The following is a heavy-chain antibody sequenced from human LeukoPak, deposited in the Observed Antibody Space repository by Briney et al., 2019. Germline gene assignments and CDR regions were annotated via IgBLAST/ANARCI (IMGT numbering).Heavy chain of an antibody. D-gene: IGHD6-19*01. Sequence: ASVKVSCKASGYTFTSYGISWVRQAPGQGLEWMGWIISYNGNTNYAQKLQGRVTMTTDTSTSTAYMELRSLRSDDTAVYYCARDLTMGYSSGRYSWGTGSSNDYWGQGTLVTVSS. V-gene: IGHV1-18*01. CDR1: GYTFTSYG. CDR2: IISYNGNT. CDR3: ARDLTMGYSSGRYSWGTGSSNDY. J-gene: IGHJ4*02.